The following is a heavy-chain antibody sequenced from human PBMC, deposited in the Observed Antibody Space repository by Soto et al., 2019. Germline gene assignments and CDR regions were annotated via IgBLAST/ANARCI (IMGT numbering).Heavy chain of an antibody. Sequence: GGSLRLSCAASGFTFSSYAMGWVRQGPGKGLGWVAVVSIGGSTHYADSVRGRFTISRDNSKNTLSLQMNSLTAEDTAVYFCAKRRGAGGHFDYWGQGALVTVSS. J-gene: IGHJ4*02. V-gene: IGHV3-23*01. CDR1: GFTFSSYA. CDR3: AKRRGAGGHFDY. CDR2: VSIGGST. D-gene: IGHD2-15*01.